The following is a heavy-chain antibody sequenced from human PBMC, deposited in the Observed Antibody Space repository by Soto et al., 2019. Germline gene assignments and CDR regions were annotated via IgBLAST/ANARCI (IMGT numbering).Heavy chain of an antibody. Sequence: GGSLRLSCAVSGFTVSSNAITWVRQAPGQGLEWVSVLHSDVSTYYVDSVKGRFVTSRDNSKNTVYLQMNSLRAEDTAIYYCARELGGSWYNWFDPWGQGTLVTVSS. J-gene: IGHJ5*02. V-gene: IGHV3-53*01. CDR3: ARELGGSWYNWFDP. CDR2: LHSDVST. D-gene: IGHD2-15*01. CDR1: GFTVSSNA.